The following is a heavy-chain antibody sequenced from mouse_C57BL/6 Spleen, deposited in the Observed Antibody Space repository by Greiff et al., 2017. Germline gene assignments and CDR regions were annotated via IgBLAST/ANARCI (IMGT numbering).Heavy chain of an antibody. V-gene: IGHV14-4*01. CDR1: GFNIKDDY. J-gene: IGHJ4*01. Sequence: VQLQQSGAELVRPGASVKLSCTASGFNIKDDYMHWVKQRPEQGLEWIGWIDPENGDTEYASKFQGKATITADTSSNTAYLQLSSLTSEDTAVYYCTTRDYGAYAMDYWGQGTSVTVSS. CDR2: IDPENGDT. CDR3: TTRDYGAYAMDY. D-gene: IGHD2-4*01.